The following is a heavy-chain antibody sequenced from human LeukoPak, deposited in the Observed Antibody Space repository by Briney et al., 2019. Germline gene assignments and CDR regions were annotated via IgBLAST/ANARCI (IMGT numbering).Heavy chain of an antibody. D-gene: IGHD6-19*01. CDR3: VRDSRAGIFMDV. CDR1: GFAFDDYT. V-gene: IGHV3-43*01. J-gene: IGHJ6*03. Sequence: GGSLRLSCAASGFAFDDYTMNWVRQSPGKGPEWVSLINWDGDVTFYGDSVRGRFTISRDNSKNSLYLQMNSLRTEDTALYYCVRDSRAGIFMDVWGKGTMVIVSS. CDR2: INWDGDVT.